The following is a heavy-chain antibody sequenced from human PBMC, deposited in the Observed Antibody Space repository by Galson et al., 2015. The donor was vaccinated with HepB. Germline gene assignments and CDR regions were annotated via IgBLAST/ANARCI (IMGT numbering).Heavy chain of an antibody. D-gene: IGHD3-10*01. CDR1: GGTFSSYA. Sequence: SVKVSCKASGGTFSSYAISWVRQAPGQGLEWMGGIIPIFGIANYAQKFQGRVTITADESTSTAYMELSSLRSEDTAVYYCARDPRKHYGSGSYINWFDPWGQGTLVTVSS. CDR3: ARDPRKHYGSGSYINWFDP. V-gene: IGHV1-69*13. CDR2: IIPIFGIA. J-gene: IGHJ5*02.